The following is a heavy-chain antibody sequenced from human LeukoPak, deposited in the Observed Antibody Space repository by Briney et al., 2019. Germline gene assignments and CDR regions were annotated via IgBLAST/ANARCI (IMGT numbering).Heavy chain of an antibody. CDR1: EFAFSNYW. CDR2: INSDGSST. J-gene: IGHJ6*01. CDR3: PRAALTVLVSEV. V-gene: IGHV3-74*01. D-gene: IGHD3-3*02. Sequence: GRSLRLSCAAPEFAFSNYWMHWVRKAPGKGLGWVSRINSDGSSTRYADFVKGRFTISRDNAANTLHLKLNSLRAETTAFNSCPRAALTVLVSEVRGQG.